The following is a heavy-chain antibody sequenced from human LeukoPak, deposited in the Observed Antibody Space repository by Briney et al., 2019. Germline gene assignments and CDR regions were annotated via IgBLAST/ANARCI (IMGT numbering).Heavy chain of an antibody. CDR3: ASEDIVVVPAAIGGA. D-gene: IGHD2-2*02. V-gene: IGHV4-34*01. CDR2: INHSGST. Sequence: SETLSLTCAVYGGSFSGYYWSWIRQPPGKGLEWIGEINHSGSTNYNPSLKSRVTISVDTSKNQSSLKLSSVTAADTAVYYCASEDIVVVPAAIGGAWGQGTLVTVSS. CDR1: GGSFSGYY. J-gene: IGHJ5*02.